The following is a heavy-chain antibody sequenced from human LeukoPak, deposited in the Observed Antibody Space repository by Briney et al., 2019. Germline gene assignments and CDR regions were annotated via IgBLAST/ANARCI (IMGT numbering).Heavy chain of an antibody. CDR2: INPNSGGT. D-gene: IGHD3-10*01. J-gene: IGHJ3*02. Sequence: ASVKVSCKASGYTFTSYDINWVRQAPGQGLEWMGWINPNSGGTNYAQKFQGRVTMTRDTSISTAYMELSRLRSDDTAVYYCARGRTRLLTDAFDIWGQGTMVTVSS. CDR3: ARGRTRLLTDAFDI. CDR1: GYTFTSYD. V-gene: IGHV1-2*02.